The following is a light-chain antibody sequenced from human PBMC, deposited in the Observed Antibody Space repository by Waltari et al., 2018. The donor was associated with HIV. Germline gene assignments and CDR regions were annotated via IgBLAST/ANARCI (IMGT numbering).Light chain of an antibody. V-gene: IGLV2-8*01. J-gene: IGLJ2*01. CDR3: SSYTGRDNLV. CDR2: EVS. Sequence: QSALTQPPSASGYPGQSVTISCTGTSSDDGGYNYVPWYQQHPGKAPKLMIYEVSKRPSGVPDRFSGSGSGNTASLTVSGLQAEDEADYYCSSYTGRDNLVFGGGTKLTVL. CDR1: SSDDGGYNY.